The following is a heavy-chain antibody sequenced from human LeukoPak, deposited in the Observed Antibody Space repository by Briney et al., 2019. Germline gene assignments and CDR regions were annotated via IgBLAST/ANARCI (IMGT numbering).Heavy chain of an antibody. CDR1: GYTFTSYG. D-gene: IGHD2-2*01. J-gene: IGHJ4*02. CDR3: ARASRGYCSSTSCAGHY. CDR2: ISGYNGNT. Sequence: GASVKVSCKASGYTFTSYGINWVRQAPGQGLEWMGWISGYNGNTNYAQKVQGRATMTTDTSTGTAYMELRSLRSDDTAVYYCARASRGYCSSTSCAGHYWGQGTLVIVSS. V-gene: IGHV1-18*01.